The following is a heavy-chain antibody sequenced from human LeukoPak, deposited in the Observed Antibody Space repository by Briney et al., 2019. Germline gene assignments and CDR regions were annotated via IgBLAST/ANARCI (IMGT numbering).Heavy chain of an antibody. CDR2: TYTSGST. CDR3: AGGPLWYYFDY. Sequence: PSETLSLTCTVSGGSISSGSYYWSWIRQPAGKGLEWIGRTYTSGSTNYNPSLKSRVTISVDTSKNQFSLKLSSVTAADTAVYYCAGGPLWYYFDYWGQGTLVTVSS. V-gene: IGHV4-61*02. J-gene: IGHJ4*02. D-gene: IGHD2-8*02. CDR1: GGSISSGSYY.